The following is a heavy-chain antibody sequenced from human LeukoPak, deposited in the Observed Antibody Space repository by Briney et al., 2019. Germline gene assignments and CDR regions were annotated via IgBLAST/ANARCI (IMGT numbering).Heavy chain of an antibody. CDR1: DGAVTSFY. V-gene: IGHV4-59*08. D-gene: IGHD2-2*01. J-gene: IGHJ4*02. CDR2: FYYSGST. Sequence: SETLSLTCSVSDGAVTSFYWSWIRQSPGKGLEWIGYFYYSGSTKYNPSLKSRVTMSGDTSKNQLSLKLRSVTAADTAMYYCARHRFASAAMLDYWGQGDPVTVPS. CDR3: ARHRFASAAMLDY.